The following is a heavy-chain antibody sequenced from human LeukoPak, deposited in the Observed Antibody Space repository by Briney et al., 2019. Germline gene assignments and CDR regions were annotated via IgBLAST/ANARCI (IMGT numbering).Heavy chain of an antibody. CDR2: IKQDGSEK. Sequence: GGSLRLSCAASGFTFSSYWMSWVRQAPGKGLEGLANIKQDGSEKYYVDSVKGRLTISRDNAKNSLYLQMNSLRAEDTAVYYCARVASSWYYFDYWGQGTLVTVSS. V-gene: IGHV3-7*03. CDR3: ARVASSWYYFDY. CDR1: GFTFSSYW. D-gene: IGHD6-13*01. J-gene: IGHJ4*02.